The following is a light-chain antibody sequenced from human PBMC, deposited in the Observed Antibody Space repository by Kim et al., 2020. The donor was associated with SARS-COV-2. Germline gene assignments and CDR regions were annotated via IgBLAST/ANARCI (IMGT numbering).Light chain of an antibody. Sequence: DIQMTQSPSTLSASVGDRITLTCRASHNINRWLAWYQQRPGRAPKLLISKTSNLESGVPARFSGSESGPDFTLTISNLQPDDLATYYCQQYNSDPWTFGPGTKVDIK. CDR2: KTS. V-gene: IGKV1-5*03. CDR3: QQYNSDPWT. CDR1: HNINRW. J-gene: IGKJ1*01.